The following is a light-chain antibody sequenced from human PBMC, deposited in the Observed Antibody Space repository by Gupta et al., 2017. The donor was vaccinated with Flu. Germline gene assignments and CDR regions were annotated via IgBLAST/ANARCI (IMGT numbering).Light chain of an antibody. CDR1: QDIRND. Sequence: DIQMTQSPPSLSASVGDRVTITCRASQDIRNDLNWYEQKPGKAPKRLIYAAFSLQSGVSSRFSGSGSGTEFTLTISILHPEDFATYYCLQQNNYAQTFGQGTKVEIK. CDR3: LQQNNYAQT. V-gene: IGKV1-17*01. CDR2: AAF. J-gene: IGKJ1*01.